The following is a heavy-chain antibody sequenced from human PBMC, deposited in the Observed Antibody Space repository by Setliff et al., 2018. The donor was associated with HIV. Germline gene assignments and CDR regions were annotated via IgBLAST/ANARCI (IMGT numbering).Heavy chain of an antibody. CDR1: GGSITGHY. V-gene: IGHV4-59*11. J-gene: IGHJ5*02. CDR2: IHYSGSS. D-gene: IGHD2-2*01. CDR3: AREGVPAAVMWFDP. Sequence: SETLSLTCTVSGGSITGHYWSWIRQPPGKGLEWIGYIHYSGSSNYNPSLKSRVSISVDTSKEQVSLKLNSVTAADTAVYYCAREGVPAAVMWFDPWGQGTLVTVSS.